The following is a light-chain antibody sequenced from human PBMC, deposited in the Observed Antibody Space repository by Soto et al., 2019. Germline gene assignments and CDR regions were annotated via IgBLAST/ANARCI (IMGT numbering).Light chain of an antibody. J-gene: IGKJ2*01. CDR1: QSVSSSY. CDR2: GAS. V-gene: IGKV3D-15*01. CDR3: QQYNKWPYT. Sequence: EIVMPQSPGTLSLSPGERATLSCRASQSVSSSYLAWYQQKPGQAPRLLIYGASSRATGIPDRFSGSGSGTEFTLTISSLQSEDCAVYYCQQYNKWPYTLGQGTKVDI.